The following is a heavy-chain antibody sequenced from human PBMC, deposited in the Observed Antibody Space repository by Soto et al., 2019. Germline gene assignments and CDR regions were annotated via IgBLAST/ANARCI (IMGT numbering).Heavy chain of an antibody. D-gene: IGHD6-19*01. V-gene: IGHV4-61*01. J-gene: IGHJ4*02. Sequence: QVQLQESGPGLVKPSETLSLTCTVSGGSVSSGSYYWSWLRQPPGKGLEWIGYIYYSGSTNYNPSLKSRVTISVDTSKNQFSRKLSSVTAADTAVYYCASRGWYPHWGQGTLVTVSS. CDR1: GGSVSSGSYY. CDR2: IYYSGST. CDR3: ASRGWYPH.